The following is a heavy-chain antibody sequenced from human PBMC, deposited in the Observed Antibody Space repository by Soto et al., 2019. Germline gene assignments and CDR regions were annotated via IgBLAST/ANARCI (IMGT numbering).Heavy chain of an antibody. D-gene: IGHD6-6*01. J-gene: IGHJ4*02. CDR2: IWYDGSNK. CDR1: GFTFSSYG. V-gene: IGHV3-33*01. CDR3: ARDKLGYFDY. Sequence: QVQLVESGGGVVQPGRSLRLSCAASGFTFSSYGMHWVRQAPGKGLEWVAVIWYDGSNKYYADSVKGRFTISRDNSKNTLYLQMNSLRAEDTAVYYCARDKLGYFDYWGKGTLVTVSS.